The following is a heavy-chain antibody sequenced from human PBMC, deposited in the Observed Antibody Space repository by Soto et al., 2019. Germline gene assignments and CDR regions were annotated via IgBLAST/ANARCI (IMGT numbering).Heavy chain of an antibody. CDR1: GYTFTSYG. D-gene: IGHD3-3*01. Sequence: SVKVSFKASGYTFTSYGISWVRQAPGQGLEWMGWISAYNGNTNYAQELQGRVTMTTDTSTSTAYMELRSLRSDDTAVYYCARKYYDFWSGHYNWFDPWGQGTLVTVSS. V-gene: IGHV1-18*04. CDR3: ARKYYDFWSGHYNWFDP. J-gene: IGHJ5*02. CDR2: ISAYNGNT.